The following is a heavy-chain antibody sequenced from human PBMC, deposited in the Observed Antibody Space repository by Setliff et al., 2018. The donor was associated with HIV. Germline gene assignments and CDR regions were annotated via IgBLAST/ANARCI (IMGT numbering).Heavy chain of an antibody. Sequence: NPSETLSLTCTVSGGSISSYYWSWIRQPPGKGLEWIGYIYYSGSTNYNPSLKCRVTISVDTSRNQFSLKLSSVTAADTAVYYCARGPRGIAVAGDAFDIWGQGTMVTVSS. CDR1: GGSISSYY. CDR2: IYYSGST. CDR3: ARGPRGIAVAGDAFDI. D-gene: IGHD6-19*01. J-gene: IGHJ3*02. V-gene: IGHV4-59*01.